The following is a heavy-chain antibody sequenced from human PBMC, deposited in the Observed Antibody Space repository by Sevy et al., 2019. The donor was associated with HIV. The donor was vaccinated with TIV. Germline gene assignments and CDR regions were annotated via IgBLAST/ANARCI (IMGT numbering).Heavy chain of an antibody. Sequence: ASVKVSCKASDYTFSTQGFNWVRQAPGQGLDWMGWISAYNGNTKYAQKFQGRVTMTTDTSTSTAYMELRSLTSDDTAVYYCARDWAPGYYYDAIGVKRDYYFDYWGQGTLVTVSS. CDR2: ISAYNGNT. CDR1: DYTFSTQG. D-gene: IGHD3-22*01. CDR3: ARDWAPGYYYDAIGVKRDYYFDY. V-gene: IGHV1-18*01. J-gene: IGHJ4*02.